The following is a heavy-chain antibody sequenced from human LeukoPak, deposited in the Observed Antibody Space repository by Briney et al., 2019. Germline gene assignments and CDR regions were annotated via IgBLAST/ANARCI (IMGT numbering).Heavy chain of an antibody. CDR1: GFTFSNHT. V-gene: IGHV3-21*01. CDR3: ARDSQTLTTVTNWFDP. J-gene: IGHJ5*02. CDR2: ISSSSGSI. D-gene: IGHD4-17*01. Sequence: PGGSLRLSCAASGFTFSNHTMNWVRQAPGKGLEWVSSISSSSGSIYYADSVKGRFTISRDNAKSSLYLQMNSLRAEDTAVYYCARDSQTLTTVTNWFDPWGQGTLVTVSS.